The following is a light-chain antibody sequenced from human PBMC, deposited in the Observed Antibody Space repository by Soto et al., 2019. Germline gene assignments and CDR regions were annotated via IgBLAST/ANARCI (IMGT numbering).Light chain of an antibody. Sequence: IVMTQSPATLSLSPGERATLSCRASQSVANNALAWYQQKGGEAPMLLINDTSSRHTGTPDRFSGSGSGTDFTLTISRLQPEDFALYYCHQDGSSPGTFGQGTRVEIK. CDR3: HQDGSSPGT. CDR1: QSVANNA. CDR2: DTS. J-gene: IGKJ5*01. V-gene: IGKV3-20*01.